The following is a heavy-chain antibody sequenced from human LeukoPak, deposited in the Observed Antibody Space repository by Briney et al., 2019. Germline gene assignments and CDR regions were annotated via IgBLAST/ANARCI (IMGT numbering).Heavy chain of an antibody. CDR2: IKQDGSEK. D-gene: IGHD2-2*01. V-gene: IGHV3-7*01. J-gene: IGHJ4*02. CDR1: GFTFSSYW. Sequence: GGSLRLSCAASGFTFSSYWMSWVRQAPGKGLEWVANIKQDGSEKYYVDSVKGRFTISRDNAKNSLYLQMNSLRAEDTAVYYCARESESGSTSCYDYWGQGTLVTVSS. CDR3: ARESESGSTSCYDY.